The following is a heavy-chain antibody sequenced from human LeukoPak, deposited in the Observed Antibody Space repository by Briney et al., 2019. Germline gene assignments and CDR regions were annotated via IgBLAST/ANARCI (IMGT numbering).Heavy chain of an antibody. Sequence: PGSSLRLSCAASGFTFSSYGMYWVRQAPGKGLEWVTDISFDGSNKYYADSVRGRFTVSRDNSKDTLYLNMNSLRAEDTAVYYCAKDEIGAVAGLLDYWGQGILVTVSS. CDR2: ISFDGSNK. J-gene: IGHJ4*02. V-gene: IGHV3-30*18. D-gene: IGHD6-19*01. CDR1: GFTFSSYG. CDR3: AKDEIGAVAGLLDY.